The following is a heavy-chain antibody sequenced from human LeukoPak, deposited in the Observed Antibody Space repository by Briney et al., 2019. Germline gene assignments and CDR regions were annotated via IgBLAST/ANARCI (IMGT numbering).Heavy chain of an antibody. CDR3: ARDENRYCSGGSCYSLLYWYFDL. J-gene: IGHJ2*01. V-gene: IGHV1-2*02. Sequence: ASVKVSCKASGYTFTGYYMHWVRQAPGQGLEWMGWINPNSGGTNYAQKFQGRVTMTRDTSISTAYMELSRLRSDDMAVYYCARDENRYCSGGSCYSLLYWYFDLWGRGTLVTVSS. CDR1: GYTFTGYY. D-gene: IGHD2-15*01. CDR2: INPNSGGT.